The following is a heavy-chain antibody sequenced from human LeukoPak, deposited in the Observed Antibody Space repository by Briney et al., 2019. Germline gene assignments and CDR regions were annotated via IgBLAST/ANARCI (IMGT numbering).Heavy chain of an antibody. V-gene: IGHV1-8*01. Sequence: ASVKVSCKASGYTLTNYDINWVRQATGQGLEWMAWMNPKTGDTGYAQKFQGRITMTRNTSISTVYMELSSLRSEDTAVYYCARDRGRGDAFDIWGQGTMVTVSS. CDR3: ARDRGRGDAFDI. J-gene: IGHJ3*02. CDR2: MNPKTGDT. CDR1: GYTLTNYD.